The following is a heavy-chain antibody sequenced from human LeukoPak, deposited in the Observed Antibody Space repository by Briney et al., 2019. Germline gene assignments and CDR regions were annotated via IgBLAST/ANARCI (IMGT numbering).Heavy chain of an antibody. D-gene: IGHD3-22*01. V-gene: IGHV1-24*01. CDR1: GYTLTELS. J-gene: IGHJ4*02. Sequence: ASVKVSCKVSGYTLTELSMHWVRQAPGKGLEWMGGFDPEDGETIYAQKFQGGVTMTEDTSTDTAYMELSSLRSEDTAVYYCATLSYYYDSSGYSFDYWGQGTLVTVSS. CDR3: ATLSYYYDSSGYSFDY. CDR2: FDPEDGET.